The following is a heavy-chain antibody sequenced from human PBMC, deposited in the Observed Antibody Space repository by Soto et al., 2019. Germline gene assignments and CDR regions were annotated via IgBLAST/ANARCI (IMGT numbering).Heavy chain of an antibody. J-gene: IGHJ5*02. V-gene: IGHV4-34*01. D-gene: IGHD3-16*02. CDR1: GGSFSGYY. CDR2: INHSGST. CDR3: ASGYFYDYIWGSYRYTEWFDP. Sequence: SETLSLTCAVYGGSFSGYYWSWIRQPPGKGLEWIGEINHSGSTNYNPSLKRRVTISVDTSKNQFSLKLSSVTAADTAVYYCASGYFYDYIWGSYRYTEWFDPWGQGTLVTVSS.